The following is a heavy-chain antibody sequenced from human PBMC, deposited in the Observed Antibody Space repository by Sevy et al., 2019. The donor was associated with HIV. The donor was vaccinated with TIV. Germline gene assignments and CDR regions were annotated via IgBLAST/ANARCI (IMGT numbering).Heavy chain of an antibody. CDR2: INPSGGST. CDR3: ARDSDNYEILTGYYPFDY. Sequence: ASVKVSCKASGYTFTSYYMHWVRQAPGQGLEWMGIINPSGGSTSYAQKFQGRVTMTRDTSTSTVYMELSSLRSEDTAVYYCARDSDNYEILTGYYPFDYWGQGTLVTVSS. V-gene: IGHV1-46*01. J-gene: IGHJ4*02. D-gene: IGHD3-9*01. CDR1: GYTFTSYY.